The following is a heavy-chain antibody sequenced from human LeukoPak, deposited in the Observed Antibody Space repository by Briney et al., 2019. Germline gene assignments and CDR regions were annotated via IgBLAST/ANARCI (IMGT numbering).Heavy chain of an antibody. V-gene: IGHV5-51*01. CDR2: IYPGDSET. Sequence: GESLKISCQGSGYYFITYWIGWVRQMPGKSLEWMGIIYPGDSETRYSPSFQGQVTISADSNAAYLQWSSLKASDSAIYFCARLRDVSGFYPPEYWGQGTLVAVSS. CDR1: GYYFITYW. J-gene: IGHJ4*02. CDR3: ARLRDVSGFYPPEY. D-gene: IGHD3-22*01.